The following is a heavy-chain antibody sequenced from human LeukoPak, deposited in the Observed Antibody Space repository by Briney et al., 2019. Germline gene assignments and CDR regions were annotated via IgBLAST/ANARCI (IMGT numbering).Heavy chain of an antibody. J-gene: IGHJ4*02. V-gene: IGHV3-23*01. CDR1: GFTLSSYE. Sequence: PGGSLRLSCTVSGFTLSSYEMSWIRQAPGKGLEWVSSIDYDGGSGHYADSVKGRFTISRDNSKNTLYLQMNSLRTEDTAVYYCRDPFDYWGQGTLVTVSS. CDR3: RDPFDY. CDR2: IDYDGGSG.